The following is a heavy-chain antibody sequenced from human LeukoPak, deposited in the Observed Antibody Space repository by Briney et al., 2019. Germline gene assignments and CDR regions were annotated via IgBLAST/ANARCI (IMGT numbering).Heavy chain of an antibody. Sequence: QPSETLSLTCTVSGGSISSYYWSWIRQPAGKGLEWIGRIYTSGSTNYNPSLKSRVTMSVDTSKNQFSLKLRSVTAADTAVYYCARGYNWGSPTRNFYYLDVWGKGTTVTVSS. D-gene: IGHD7-27*01. CDR2: IYTSGST. J-gene: IGHJ6*03. V-gene: IGHV4-4*07. CDR3: ARGYNWGSPTRNFYYLDV. CDR1: GGSISSYY.